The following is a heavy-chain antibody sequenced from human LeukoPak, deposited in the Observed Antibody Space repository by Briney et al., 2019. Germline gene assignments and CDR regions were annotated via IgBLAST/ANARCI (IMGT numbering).Heavy chain of an antibody. V-gene: IGHV3-15*07. Sequence: SGGSLRLSCAASGFTFSSTWMNWVRQVPGKGLEWVGRIKTKTDGGTTDYAAPVKGRFTISRDDSKNTLFLQMDSLKTEDTAIYYCTTTPTYWGQGTLVTVSS. CDR3: TTTPTY. J-gene: IGHJ4*02. CDR1: GFTFSSTW. D-gene: IGHD2/OR15-2a*01. CDR2: IKTKTDGGTT.